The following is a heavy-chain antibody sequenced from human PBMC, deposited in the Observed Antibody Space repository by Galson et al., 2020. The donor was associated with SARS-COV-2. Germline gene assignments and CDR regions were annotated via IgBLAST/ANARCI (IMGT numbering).Heavy chain of an antibody. V-gene: IGHV4-59*01. CDR1: GGSIRSYY. CDR2: IYYNGNT. Sequence: SQTLSLTCTFSGGSIRSYYWNWIRQPPGKGLEWIGYIYYNGNTKYNPSLNSRVTMSVHTSENQISLKLSSVTAADKAVYYCARSHTGETPYFDYWGQGTLVTVSS. CDR3: ARSHTGETPYFDY. D-gene: IGHD7-27*01. J-gene: IGHJ4*02.